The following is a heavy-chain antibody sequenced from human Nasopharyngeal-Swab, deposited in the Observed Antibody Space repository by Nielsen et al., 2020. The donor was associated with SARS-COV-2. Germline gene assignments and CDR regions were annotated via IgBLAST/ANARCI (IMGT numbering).Heavy chain of an antibody. J-gene: IGHJ5*02. V-gene: IGHV4-39*01. D-gene: IGHD1-26*01. Sequence: SETLSLTCTVSGGSIGSSSYYWGWIRQPPGKGLEWIGSIYYSGSTYYNPSLKSRVTISVDTSKNQFSLKLSSVTAADTAVYYCARGGGWSGSSTNWFDPWGQGTLVTVSS. CDR3: ARGGGWSGSSTNWFDP. CDR1: GGSIGSSSYY. CDR2: IYYSGST.